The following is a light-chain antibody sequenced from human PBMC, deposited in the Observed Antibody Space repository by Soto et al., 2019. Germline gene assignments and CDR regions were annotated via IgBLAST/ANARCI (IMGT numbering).Light chain of an antibody. CDR3: QRYGRSQWT. V-gene: IGKV3-11*01. CDR1: QSVSSY. CDR2: DAS. J-gene: IGKJ1*01. Sequence: EIVLTHSPCTLALSKGERATLSCRASQSVSSYLAWYQQKPGQAPRLLIYDASNRATGIPARFSGSGSGTDFTLTINTLEPEDFAVYFCQRYGRSQWTFGQGTKVDI.